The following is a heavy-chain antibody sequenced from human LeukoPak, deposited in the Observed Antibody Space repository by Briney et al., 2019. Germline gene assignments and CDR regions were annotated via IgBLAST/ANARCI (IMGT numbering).Heavy chain of an antibody. CDR1: GYNFIHYW. D-gene: IGHD3-10*01. CDR3: ARSGRDTMAFRDY. Sequence: GESLKISCQISGYNFIHYWINWVRQTPGKGLEWLGRIDPRDSYNHYSPSFQGQVTISADKSITTAYLQWSRLKASDTAIYYCARSGRDTMAFRDYWGQGSLVTVSS. CDR2: IDPRDSYN. V-gene: IGHV5-10-1*04. J-gene: IGHJ4*02.